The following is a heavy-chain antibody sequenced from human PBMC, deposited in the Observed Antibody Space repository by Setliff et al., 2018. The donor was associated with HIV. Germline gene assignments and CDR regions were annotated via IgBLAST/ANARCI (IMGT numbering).Heavy chain of an antibody. D-gene: IGHD6-13*01. Sequence: SETLSLTCTVSGGSISSYYWSWIRQPPVKGLEWIGHMYYSGSTNYKPSLKSRVTISVDTSKNQFSLKLNSVTAAYTSVYYCARGLPRRHSFIAAAGGFYYYGMDVWSQGTRGTVSS. CDR2: MYYSGST. CDR3: ARGLPRRHSFIAAAGGFYYYGMDV. V-gene: IGHV4-59*01. J-gene: IGHJ6*02. CDR1: GGSISSYY.